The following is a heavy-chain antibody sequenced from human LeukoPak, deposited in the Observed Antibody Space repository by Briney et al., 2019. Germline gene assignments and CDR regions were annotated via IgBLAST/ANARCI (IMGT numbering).Heavy chain of an antibody. CDR3: PRGSGANWFDP. D-gene: IGHD2-15*01. CDR2: IYHSGST. CDR1: GGSISSGGYS. V-gene: IGHV4-30-2*01. Sequence: PSETLSLTCAVSGGSISSGGYSWSWIRQPPGKGLEWIGYIYHSGSTYYNPSLKSRVTISVDRSKNQFSLKLGSVTAADTAVYYCPRGSGANWFDPWGQGTLVTVSS. J-gene: IGHJ5*02.